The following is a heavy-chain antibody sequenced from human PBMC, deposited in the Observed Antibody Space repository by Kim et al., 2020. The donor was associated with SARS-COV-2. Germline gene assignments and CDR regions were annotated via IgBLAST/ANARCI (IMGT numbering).Heavy chain of an antibody. CDR2: ITSSNDI. CDR1: GFNFDVYR. CDR3: ARGFRHSEFGFYYFDY. D-gene: IGHD1-26*01. V-gene: IGHV3-48*02. Sequence: GGSLRLSCTASGFNFDVYRMNWVRQAPGKGLEWVSYITSSNDIYYADSVKGRFTVSRDNAKNSLYLQMNSLTDEDTAVYYCARGFRHSEFGFYYFDYWGQGTLVTVS. J-gene: IGHJ4*02.